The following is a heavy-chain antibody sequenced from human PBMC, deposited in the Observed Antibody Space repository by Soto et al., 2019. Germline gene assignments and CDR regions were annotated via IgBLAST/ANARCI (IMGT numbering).Heavy chain of an antibody. CDR1: GFTFSSYA. Sequence: PGGSLRLSCAAPGFTFSSYALHWVRQAPGKGLVWVAVISYDGSNKYYADSVQGRFTISRDISKNTLYLQVNSLRAEDTAVYYCASLSSGYYYAWSFDYWGQGTLVTVSS. CDR2: ISYDGSNK. V-gene: IGHV3-30-3*01. CDR3: ASLSSGYYYAWSFDY. J-gene: IGHJ4*02. D-gene: IGHD3-22*01.